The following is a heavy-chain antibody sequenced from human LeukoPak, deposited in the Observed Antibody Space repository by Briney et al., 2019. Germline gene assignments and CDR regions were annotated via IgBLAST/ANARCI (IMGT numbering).Heavy chain of an antibody. Sequence: PSQTLSLTCTVSGGSISSGGYYSSSIRPHPGKGLEWIGYIYYSGTTYYNPSLKGRVTISVDTTKNQFYLKLSSVTAADTAVYYCAASVTTKPYYCDYWGQGTLVTVSS. CDR2: IYYSGTT. CDR3: AASVTTKPYYCDY. V-gene: IGHV4-31*03. J-gene: IGHJ4*02. CDR1: GGSISSGGYY. D-gene: IGHD4-17*01.